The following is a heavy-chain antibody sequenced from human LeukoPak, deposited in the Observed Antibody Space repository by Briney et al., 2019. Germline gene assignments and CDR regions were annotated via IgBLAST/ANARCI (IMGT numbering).Heavy chain of an antibody. CDR1: GGSISSYY. CDR2: IYYSGST. Sequence: SETLSLTCTVSGGSISSYYWSWIRQPPGKGLEWIGYIYYSGSTNYSPSLKSRVTISVDTSKNQFPLKLSSVTAADTAVYYCARDGNWFDPWGQGTLVTVSS. V-gene: IGHV4-59*01. CDR3: ARDGNWFDP. J-gene: IGHJ5*02.